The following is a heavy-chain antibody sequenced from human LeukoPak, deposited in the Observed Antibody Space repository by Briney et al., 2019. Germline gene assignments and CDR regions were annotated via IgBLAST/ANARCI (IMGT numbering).Heavy chain of an antibody. J-gene: IGHJ4*02. V-gene: IGHV3-66*03. CDR1: GFSVSINY. CDR2: IYSSGNT. Sequence: GGSLRLSFAASGFSVSINYMSWLRQAPGKGLEWVSVIYSSGNTYYADSVKGRFTISRDNSKNTLYLQMNSLRAEDTAVYYCARDLGTAGEYWGQGTLVTVSS. CDR3: ARDLGTAGEY. D-gene: IGHD1/OR15-1a*01.